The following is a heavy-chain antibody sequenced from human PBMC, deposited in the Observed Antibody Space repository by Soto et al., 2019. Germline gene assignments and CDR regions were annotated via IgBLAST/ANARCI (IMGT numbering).Heavy chain of an antibody. J-gene: IGHJ4*02. D-gene: IGHD3-3*01. CDR3: TSGYYDFWSGYYTGY. V-gene: IGHV3-15*01. CDR1: GFTFSNAW. Sequence: GGSLRLSCAASGFTFSNAWMSWVRQAPGKGLEWVGRIKSKTDGGTTDYAAPVKGRSTISRDDSKNTLYLQMNSLKTEDTAVYYCTSGYYDFWSGYYTGYWGQGTLVTVSS. CDR2: IKSKTDGGTT.